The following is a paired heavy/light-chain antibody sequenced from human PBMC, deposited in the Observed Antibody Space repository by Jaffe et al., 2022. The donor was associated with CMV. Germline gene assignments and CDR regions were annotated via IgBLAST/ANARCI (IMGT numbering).Light chain of an antibody. CDR3: QQGIT. J-gene: IGKJ3*01. Sequence: EIVLTQSPGTLSLSPGERATLSCRASQSVSSSYLAWYQQKPGQAPRLLIYGASSRATGIPDRFSGSGSGTDFTLTISRLEPEDFAVYYCQQGITFGPGTKVDIK. V-gene: IGKV3-20*01. CDR2: GAS. CDR1: QSVSSSY.
Heavy chain of an antibody. CDR2: IYSGGST. D-gene: IGHD3-3*01. Sequence: EVQLVESGGGLIQPGGSLRLSCAASGFTVSSNYMSWVRQAPGKGLEWVSVIYSGGSTYYADSVKGRFTISRDNSKNTLYLQMNSLRAEDTAVYYCARAGLVYDFWSGRYAYPNWYFDLWGRGTLVTVSS. J-gene: IGHJ2*01. CDR1: GFTVSSNY. CDR3: ARAGLVYDFWSGRYAYPNWYFDL. V-gene: IGHV3-53*01.